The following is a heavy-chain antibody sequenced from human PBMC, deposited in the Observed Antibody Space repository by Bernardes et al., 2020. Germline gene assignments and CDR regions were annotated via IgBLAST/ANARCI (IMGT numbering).Heavy chain of an antibody. CDR3: AKDGCSSTSCPIDSYYYYGMDV. CDR2: ISGSGGST. Sequence: GSLRLSCAASGFTFSSYAMSWVRQAPGKGLEWVSAISGSGGSTYYADSVKGRFTISRDNSKNTLYLQMNSLRAEDTAVYYCAKDGCSSTSCPIDSYYYYGMDVWGKGTTVTVSS. CDR1: GFTFSSYA. D-gene: IGHD2-2*01. J-gene: IGHJ6*04. V-gene: IGHV3-23*01.